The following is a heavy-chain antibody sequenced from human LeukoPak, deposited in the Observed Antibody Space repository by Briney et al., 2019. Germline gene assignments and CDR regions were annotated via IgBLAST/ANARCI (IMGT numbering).Heavy chain of an antibody. J-gene: IGHJ4*02. CDR1: GYTFTGYY. CDR2: INPNSGGT. D-gene: IGHD3-10*01. V-gene: IGHV1-2*02. Sequence: ASVKVSCKASGYTFTGYYMHWVRQAPGQGLEWMGWINPNSGGTNYAQKFQGRVTVTRDTSISTAYMELSRLRSDDTAVYYCTRGVYYGSGSYSDYWGQGTLVTVSS. CDR3: TRGVYYGSGSYSDY.